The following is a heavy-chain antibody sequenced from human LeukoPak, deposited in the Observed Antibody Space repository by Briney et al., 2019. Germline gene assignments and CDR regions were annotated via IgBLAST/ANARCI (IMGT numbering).Heavy chain of an antibody. D-gene: IGHD1-26*01. J-gene: IGHJ5*02. Sequence: PSQTLSLTCAVSGDSISSGGYSWSWIRQPPGKGLEWIGYIYHGGSAYYSPSLKSRANISVDKSKNQFSLKLSSVTAADTAVYYCARSFSGGQFKWFDPWGQGTLVTVSS. CDR1: GDSISSGGYS. CDR3: ARSFSGGQFKWFDP. V-gene: IGHV4-30-2*01. CDR2: IYHGGSA.